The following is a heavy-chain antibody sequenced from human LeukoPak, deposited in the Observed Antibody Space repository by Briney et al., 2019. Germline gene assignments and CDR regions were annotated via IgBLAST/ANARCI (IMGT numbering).Heavy chain of an antibody. Sequence: ASETLSLTCAVYGGSFSGYYWSWIRQPPGKGLEWIGEINHSGSTNYNPSFKSRVTISVDTSKNQFSLKLSSVTAADTAVYYCARVSGRQFDPWGQGTLVTVSS. V-gene: IGHV4-34*01. J-gene: IGHJ5*02. CDR1: GGSFSGYY. D-gene: IGHD6-25*01. CDR3: ARVSGRQFDP. CDR2: INHSGST.